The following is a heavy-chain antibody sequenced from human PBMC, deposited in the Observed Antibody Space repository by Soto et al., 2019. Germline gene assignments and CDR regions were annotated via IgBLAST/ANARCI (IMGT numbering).Heavy chain of an antibody. V-gene: IGHV3-7*03. CDR3: ARQGEHYDILTGYYYFDY. D-gene: IGHD3-9*01. J-gene: IGHJ4*02. Sequence: GGSLRLSCAASGFTFSSYWMSWVRQAPGKGLEWVANIKQDGSEKYYVDSVKGRFTISRDNAKNSLYLQMNSLRAEDTAVYYCARQGEHYDILTGYYYFDYWGQGTLVTVSS. CDR1: GFTFSSYW. CDR2: IKQDGSEK.